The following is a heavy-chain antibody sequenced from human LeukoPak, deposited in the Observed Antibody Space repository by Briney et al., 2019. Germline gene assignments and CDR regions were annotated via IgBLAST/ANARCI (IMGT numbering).Heavy chain of an antibody. D-gene: IGHD6-6*01. V-gene: IGHV3-23*01. CDR3: AREGGAARDVKIPRNNWFDP. J-gene: IGHJ5*02. CDR1: GFTFSSYA. CDR2: ISGSGGST. Sequence: GGSLRLSCAASGFTFSSYAMSWVRQAPGKGLGWVSAISGSGGSTYYPDSVEGRFTISRDNSKNTLYLQMNSLRAEDTAVYYCAREGGAARDVKIPRNNWFDPWGQGTLVTVSS.